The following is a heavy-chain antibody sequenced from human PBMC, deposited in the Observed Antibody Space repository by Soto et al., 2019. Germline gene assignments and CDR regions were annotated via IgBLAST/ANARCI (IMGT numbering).Heavy chain of an antibody. V-gene: IGHV4-31*03. CDR1: GGSISSGGYY. CDR2: IYYSGST. D-gene: IGHD6-13*01. J-gene: IGHJ2*01. Sequence: QVQLQESGPGLVKPSQTLSLTCTVSGGSISSGGYYWSWIRQHPGKGLEWIGYIYYSGSTYYNPSLKSRVTISVDTSKNQFSLKLSSVTAADTAVYYCARLHGIAAAGISWYFDLWGRGTLVTVSS. CDR3: ARLHGIAAAGISWYFDL.